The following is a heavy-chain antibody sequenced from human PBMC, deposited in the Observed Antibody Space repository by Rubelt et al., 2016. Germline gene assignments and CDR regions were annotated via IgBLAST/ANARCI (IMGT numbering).Heavy chain of an antibody. CDR2: IWSDGSNK. CDR1: TFTSYG. D-gene: IGHD3-3*01. V-gene: IGHV3-33*01. J-gene: IGHJ3*01. CDR3: ARETRVTIFGVAHGAFDV. Sequence: TFTSYGMHWVRQAPGKGLESVAVIWSDGSNKDYADSVKGRFTISRDNSKNTLYLEINSLRGEDTAVYYCARETRVTIFGVAHGAFDVWGQGTMVTVSS.